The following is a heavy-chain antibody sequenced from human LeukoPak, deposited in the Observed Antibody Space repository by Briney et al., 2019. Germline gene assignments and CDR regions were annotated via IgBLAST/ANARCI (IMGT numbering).Heavy chain of an antibody. CDR2: IWYDGSNK. Sequence: GRSLRLSCAASGFTFSSYGMHWVRQAPGKGLGWVAVIWYDGSNKYYADSVKGRFTISRDNSKNTLYLQMNSLRAEDTAVYYCARSNFKDTAMGEFDYWGQGTLVTVSS. V-gene: IGHV3-33*01. D-gene: IGHD5-18*01. J-gene: IGHJ4*02. CDR3: ARSNFKDTAMGEFDY. CDR1: GFTFSSYG.